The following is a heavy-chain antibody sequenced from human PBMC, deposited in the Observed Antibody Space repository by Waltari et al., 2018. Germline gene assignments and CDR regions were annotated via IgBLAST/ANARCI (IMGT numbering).Heavy chain of an antibody. CDR3: ARRNLGFAFDV. CDR1: GGTFGSYS. CDR2: LIPIYGRP. V-gene: IGHV1-69*12. Sequence: QVHLVQSGAEMKKPGSSVKVSCKPSGGTFGSYSVAWVRQAAGQGLEWLGGLIPIYGRPQYAHNFQGRVTLTADASTTTVFLEMSGLRSEDTAIYFCARRNLGFAFDVWGQGTLVIVSS. D-gene: IGHD1-26*01. J-gene: IGHJ3*01.